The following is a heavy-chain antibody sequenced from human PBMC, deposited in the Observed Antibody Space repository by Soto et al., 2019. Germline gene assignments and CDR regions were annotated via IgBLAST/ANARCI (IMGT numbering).Heavy chain of an antibody. J-gene: IGHJ4*02. CDR3: ARLVPAAGVCFDY. CDR1: GGSISSSSYY. CDR2: IYYSGST. Sequence: PSDTPSLTCTVSGGSISSSSYYWGWIRQPPGKGLEWIGSIYYSGSTYYNPSLKSRVTISIDTSKNQFSLKLSSVTAADTAVYYCARLVPAAGVCFDYWGQGTLVTVSS. V-gene: IGHV4-39*01. D-gene: IGHD2-2*01.